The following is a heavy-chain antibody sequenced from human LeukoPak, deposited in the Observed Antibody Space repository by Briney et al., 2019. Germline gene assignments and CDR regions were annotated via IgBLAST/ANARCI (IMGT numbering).Heavy chain of an antibody. D-gene: IGHD5-12*01. Sequence: ASVKVSCKASGGTFSSYAISWVRQAPGQGLEWMGGIIPIFGTANYAQKFQGRVTITADESTSTAYMELSSLRSEDTAVYYCARDIVPSYSGYDRTLPDYWGQGTLVTVSS. CDR1: GGTFSSYA. CDR2: IIPIFGTA. J-gene: IGHJ4*02. V-gene: IGHV1-69*13. CDR3: ARDIVPSYSGYDRTLPDY.